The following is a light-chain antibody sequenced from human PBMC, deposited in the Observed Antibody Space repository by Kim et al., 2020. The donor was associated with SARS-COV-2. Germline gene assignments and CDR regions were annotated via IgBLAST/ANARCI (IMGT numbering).Light chain of an antibody. V-gene: IGKV3-11*01. Sequence: VSLGERDTLTCRASQNMDTSLAWYQQKPGQAPRLIIFDVSRRESGTPARFSGTGSGTEFTLTISSLEPEDAAIYYCQHRSIGTPTFGGGTKVDIK. CDR3: QHRSIGTPT. J-gene: IGKJ4*02. CDR2: DVS. CDR1: QNMDTS.